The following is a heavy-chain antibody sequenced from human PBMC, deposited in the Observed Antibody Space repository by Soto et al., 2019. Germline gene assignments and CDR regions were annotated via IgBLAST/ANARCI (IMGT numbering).Heavy chain of an antibody. V-gene: IGHV4-39*01. D-gene: IGHD6-6*01. CDR2: IYYSGST. CDR3: ARLDASEYSSSYIHRSEP. CDR1: GGSISSSSYY. J-gene: IGHJ5*02. Sequence: PSGTLSLTYTVSGGSISSSSYYWGWIRQPPGKGLEWIGSIYYSGSTYYNPSLKSPVTISVDTSKNQLSLKLSSVTAADTAVYYCARLDASEYSSSYIHRSEPWGQGPLVPV.